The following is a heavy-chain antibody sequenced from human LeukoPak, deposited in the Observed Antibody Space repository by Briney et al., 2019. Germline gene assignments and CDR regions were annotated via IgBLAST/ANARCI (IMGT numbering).Heavy chain of an antibody. CDR2: ISAYNGNT. Sequence: ASVKVSCKASGYTFTSYGISWVRQAPGQGLEWMGWISAYNGNTNYAQRLQGRVTMTTDTSTSTAYMELRSLRSDDTAVYYCARIEAGYYYGSGSESFDYWGQGTLVTVSS. J-gene: IGHJ4*02. CDR1: GYTFTSYG. V-gene: IGHV1-18*01. D-gene: IGHD3-10*01. CDR3: ARIEAGYYYGSGSESFDY.